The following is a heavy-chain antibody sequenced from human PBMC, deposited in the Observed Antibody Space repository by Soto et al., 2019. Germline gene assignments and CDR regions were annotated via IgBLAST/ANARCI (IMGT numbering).Heavy chain of an antibody. V-gene: IGHV1-18*01. CDR3: ARKPTRALGVITLSYFDY. CDR1: GYTLTSYG. J-gene: IGHJ4*02. Sequence: GSSVKVSCKASGYTLTSYGIGWGRQAPGQGLEWMGWISAYNGNTNYAQKLQGRVTMTSDTSISTAYMELSSLRSDDTAVYSCARKPTRALGVITLSYFDYWGQVTLVTVSS. CDR2: ISAYNGNT. D-gene: IGHD3-16*02.